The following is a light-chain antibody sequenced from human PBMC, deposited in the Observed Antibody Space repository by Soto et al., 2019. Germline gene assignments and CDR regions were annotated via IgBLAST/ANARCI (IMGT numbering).Light chain of an antibody. V-gene: IGLV1-40*01. Sequence: QSVLTQPPSVSGAPGQRVTIACTGGSSNIGGGYDVYWYQHLPGRAPKLLIYDNTNRPSGVPDRFSASKSGTSASLAITGLQTEDEADHYCQSFDYRLSASYVFGSGTKLTVL. J-gene: IGLJ1*01. CDR2: DNT. CDR1: SSNIGGGYD. CDR3: QSFDYRLSASYV.